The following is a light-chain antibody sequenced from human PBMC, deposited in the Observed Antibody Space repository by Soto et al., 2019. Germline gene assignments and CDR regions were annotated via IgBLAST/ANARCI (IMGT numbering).Light chain of an antibody. CDR2: DSN. J-gene: IGLJ3*02. CDR1: SSNIGKNY. Sequence: QSVLTQPPSVSAAPGQKVTISCSGSSSNIGKNYVCWYQQLPGAAPKLLIYDSNKRPSGIPDRFSGSKSGTSATLGITGLQTGDEADYYCGTWDSSLSVGVFGGGTKLTVL. CDR3: GTWDSSLSVGV. V-gene: IGLV1-51*01.